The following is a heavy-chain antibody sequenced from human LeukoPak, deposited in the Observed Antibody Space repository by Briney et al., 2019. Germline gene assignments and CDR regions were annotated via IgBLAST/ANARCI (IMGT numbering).Heavy chain of an antibody. CDR2: INPNRGGT. Sequence: GASLKGSCKASGYTFTGYYMHWGRQAPGQGLVWMGWINPNRGGTNYAQKFQGGVTMTRDTSISTAYMELSRLRSDDTAVYYCARDWDYCSGGSCYSGDYFDYWGQGTLVTVSS. D-gene: IGHD2-15*01. CDR3: ARDWDYCSGGSCYSGDYFDY. V-gene: IGHV1-2*02. J-gene: IGHJ4*02. CDR1: GYTFTGYY.